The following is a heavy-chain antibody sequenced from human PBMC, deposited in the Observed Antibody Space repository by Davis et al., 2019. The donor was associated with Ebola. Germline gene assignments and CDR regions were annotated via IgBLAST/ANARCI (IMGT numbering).Heavy chain of an antibody. Sequence: PGGSLRLSCAASGFTFSSYAMHWVRQAPGKGLEWVAVISYDGSNKYYADSVKGRFTISRDNSKNTLYLQMNSLRAEDTAVYYCAKVRGQYVVEGAFDIWGQGTMVTVSS. CDR2: ISYDGSNK. J-gene: IGHJ3*02. CDR3: AKVRGQYVVEGAFDI. D-gene: IGHD2-15*01. CDR1: GFTFSSYA. V-gene: IGHV3-30-3*01.